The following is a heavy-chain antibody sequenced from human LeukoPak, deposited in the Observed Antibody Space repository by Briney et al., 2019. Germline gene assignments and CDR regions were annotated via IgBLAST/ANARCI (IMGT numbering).Heavy chain of an antibody. Sequence: ASVKVSCKASGGTFSSYAISWVRQAPGQGLEWMGGIIPIFGTANYAQKFQGRVTITADESTSTAYMELSSLRSEDTAVNYCARSEQLVPLFDYWGQGTLVTVSS. V-gene: IGHV1-69*13. CDR1: GGTFSSYA. J-gene: IGHJ4*02. CDR2: IIPIFGTA. CDR3: ARSEQLVPLFDY. D-gene: IGHD6-6*01.